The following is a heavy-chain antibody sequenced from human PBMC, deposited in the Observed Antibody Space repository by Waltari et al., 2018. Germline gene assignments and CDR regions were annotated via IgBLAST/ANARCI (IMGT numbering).Heavy chain of an antibody. D-gene: IGHD2-2*01. CDR3: AGDRAIGLFFDY. J-gene: IGHJ4*02. V-gene: IGHV4-4*02. CDR2: VHHSGKT. CDR1: GDSISGNYW. Sequence: QVQLQESGQGLVKPSGTLSLTCAVSGDSISGNYWWSWARQSPEKGLEWIGQVHHSGKTHYNPSLQSRVAISLDKPKNHFSLNLNSVTAADTAIYYCAGDRAIGLFFDYWGRGTLVTVSS.